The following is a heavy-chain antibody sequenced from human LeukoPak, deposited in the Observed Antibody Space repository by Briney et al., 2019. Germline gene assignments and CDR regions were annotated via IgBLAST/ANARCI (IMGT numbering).Heavy chain of an antibody. CDR2: INPSGGST. D-gene: IGHD6-6*01. Sequence: GASVTVSCKASGYTFTSYYMHWVRQAPGQGLEWMGIINPSGGSTSYAQKFQGRVTMTRDTSTSTVYMELSSLRSEDTAVYYCARDLEYSSSSRLFDYYYYMDVWGKGTTVTVSS. J-gene: IGHJ6*03. V-gene: IGHV1-46*01. CDR1: GYTFTSYY. CDR3: ARDLEYSSSSRLFDYYYYMDV.